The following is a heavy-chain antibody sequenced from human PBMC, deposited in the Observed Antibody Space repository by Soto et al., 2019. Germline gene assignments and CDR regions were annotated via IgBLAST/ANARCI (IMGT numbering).Heavy chain of an antibody. CDR2: ISRTSSHI. V-gene: IGHV3-21*01. CDR1: EFSFSTYN. D-gene: IGHD6-13*01. J-gene: IGHJ6*02. Sequence: EVQLVESGGGLVKPGGSLSLSCVASEFSFSTYNMNWVRQAPGEGLQWVSFISRTSSHIHYADSVQGRFTISRDNAKNSLYLEMNSLRAEDTAVYYCARDPAADGYYGMDVWGQGTTVTVSS. CDR3: ARDPAADGYYGMDV.